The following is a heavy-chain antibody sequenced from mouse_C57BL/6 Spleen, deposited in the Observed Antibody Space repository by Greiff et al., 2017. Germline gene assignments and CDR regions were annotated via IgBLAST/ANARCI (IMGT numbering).Heavy chain of an antibody. D-gene: IGHD2-1*01. V-gene: IGHV5-4*01. CDR2: ISDGGSYT. Sequence: EVQLVESGGGLVKPGGSLKLSCAASGLTFSSYAMSWVRQTPEKRLEWVATISDGGSYTYYPANVKGRFTISRDNAKNNQYLQMSHLKSEDTAMYDCARGENGNYDWYFDVWGAGTTVTVSS. J-gene: IGHJ1*01. CDR1: GLTFSSYA. CDR3: ARGENGNYDWYFDV.